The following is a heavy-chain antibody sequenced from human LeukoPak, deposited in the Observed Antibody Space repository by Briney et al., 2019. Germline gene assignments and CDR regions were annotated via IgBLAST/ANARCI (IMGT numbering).Heavy chain of an antibody. CDR2: IKQDGSER. D-gene: IGHD3-22*01. J-gene: IGHJ4*02. Sequence: PGGSLRLSCAASGFTLSHYWMSWVRQAPGKGLEWVANIKQDGSERYYVDSVKGRFTVSRDNAKNSLYLQMNSLRGEDTAVYYCAKIYHDNSGTDYWGQGTLVTVSS. CDR3: AKIYHDNSGTDY. V-gene: IGHV3-7*02. CDR1: GFTLSHYW.